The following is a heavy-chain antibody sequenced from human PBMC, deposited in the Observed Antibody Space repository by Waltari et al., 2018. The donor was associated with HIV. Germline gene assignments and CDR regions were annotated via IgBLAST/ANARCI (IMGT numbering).Heavy chain of an antibody. CDR3: VKEHQYSHSWYSYYGMDV. J-gene: IGHJ6*02. CDR1: AFTFSYYG. Sequence: EVQVLASGGALVQPGGCVRLPCAASAFTFSYYGMSWVRQAPGKGLEWVSTISGSCGSTYYADSVKGRFTVSRDNSKNTLYLQMNSLRAEDTAVYFCVKEHQYSHSWYSYYGMDVWGQGTTVTVSS. CDR2: ISGSCGST. V-gene: IGHV3-23*01. D-gene: IGHD6-13*01.